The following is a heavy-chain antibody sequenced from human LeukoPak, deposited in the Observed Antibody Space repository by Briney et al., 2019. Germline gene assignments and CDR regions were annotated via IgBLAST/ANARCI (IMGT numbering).Heavy chain of an antibody. CDR2: IHYSGSS. CDR3: VLAPNSNWFDF. V-gene: IGHV4-59*08. Sequence: SETLSLTCSVSGDDVSSFYWSWIRQSPGRGLEWIGNIHYSGSSIYNPSLRSRITMSIDTSKRQFFLKLTSVTAADTAVYYCVLAPNSNWFDFWGQGTLVTVSS. J-gene: IGHJ4*02. D-gene: IGHD2-15*01. CDR1: GDDVSSFY.